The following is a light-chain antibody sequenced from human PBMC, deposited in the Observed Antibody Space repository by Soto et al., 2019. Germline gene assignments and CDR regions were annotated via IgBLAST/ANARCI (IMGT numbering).Light chain of an antibody. CDR2: GAS. Sequence: EIVLTQSPGTLSLSPGERATLSCRASQSVSSSYLAWYQQKPGQAPRLLIYGASSRATGIPDRFSGSGSGTDFALTIGRVEPEDFAVYYCQQYGSSPRFTFGAETKVDIK. CDR1: QSVSSSY. CDR3: QQYGSSPRFT. V-gene: IGKV3-20*01. J-gene: IGKJ3*01.